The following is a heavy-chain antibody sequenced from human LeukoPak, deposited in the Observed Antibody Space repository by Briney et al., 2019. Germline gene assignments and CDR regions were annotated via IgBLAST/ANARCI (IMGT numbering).Heavy chain of an antibody. Sequence: GGSLRLSCAASGFTFSSYAMTWVRQAPGKGLEWVSGISGSGGSTYYADSVKGRFTISRDNSKNTLYVQMNSLRDEDTAVYYCAKSDYYDSSGYDYGSDYWGQGTLVTVSS. CDR1: GFTFSSYA. D-gene: IGHD3-22*01. V-gene: IGHV3-23*01. CDR3: AKSDYYDSSGYDYGSDY. CDR2: ISGSGGST. J-gene: IGHJ4*02.